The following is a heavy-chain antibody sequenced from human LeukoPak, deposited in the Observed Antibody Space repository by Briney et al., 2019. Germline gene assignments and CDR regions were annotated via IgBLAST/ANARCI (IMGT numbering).Heavy chain of an antibody. CDR3: ARGGGYSGYGFNWFDP. J-gene: IGHJ5*02. V-gene: IGHV1-69*04. D-gene: IGHD5-12*01. CDR1: GGTFSSYA. Sequence: VASVKVSCKASGGTFSSYAISWVRQAPGQGLEWMGRIIPILGIANYAQQFQGGVTITADKSTSTAYMELSSLRSEDTAVYYCARGGGYSGYGFNWFDPWGQGTLVTVSS. CDR2: IIPILGIA.